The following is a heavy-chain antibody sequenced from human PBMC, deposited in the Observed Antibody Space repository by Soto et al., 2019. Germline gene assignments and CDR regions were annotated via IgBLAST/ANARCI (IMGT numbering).Heavy chain of an antibody. CDR3: AKDTPGELRAYFDY. Sequence: EVQLVESGGGLVQPGRSLRLSCAASGFTFDDYAMHWVRQAPGKGLEWVSGISWNSGSIGYADSVKGRFTISRYNAKNSLYLQMNSLRAEDTALYYCAKDTPGELRAYFDYWGQGTLVTVSS. CDR1: GFTFDDYA. CDR2: ISWNSGSI. J-gene: IGHJ4*02. D-gene: IGHD1-26*01. V-gene: IGHV3-9*01.